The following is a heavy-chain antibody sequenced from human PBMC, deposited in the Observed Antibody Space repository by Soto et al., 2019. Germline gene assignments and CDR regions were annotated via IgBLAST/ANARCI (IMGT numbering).Heavy chain of an antibody. CDR1: GLTFSSYA. Sequence: GGSLRLSCAASGLTFSSYAMSWVRQAPGKGLEWVSAISGSGGSTYYADSVKGRFTISRDNSKNTLYLQMNSLRAEDTAVYYCANHPPLGATKGDAFDIWGQGTMVTVSS. CDR3: ANHPPLGATKGDAFDI. J-gene: IGHJ3*02. V-gene: IGHV3-23*01. D-gene: IGHD1-26*01. CDR2: ISGSGGST.